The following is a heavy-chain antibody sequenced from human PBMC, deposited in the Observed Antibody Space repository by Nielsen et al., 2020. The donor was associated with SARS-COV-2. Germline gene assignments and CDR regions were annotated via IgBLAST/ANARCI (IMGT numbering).Heavy chain of an antibody. Sequence: GGSLRLSCAASGFTFNDYAMSWVRQAPGQGLEWVSTISGRGGSTYYADSVKGRFTISRDNSKNTLSLQMNSLSAEDTAVYYCAKGNAMIVVGMTFDYWGQGTLVTVSS. CDR1: GFTFNDYA. CDR3: AKGNAMIVVGMTFDY. D-gene: IGHD3-22*01. CDR2: ISGRGGST. J-gene: IGHJ4*02. V-gene: IGHV3-23*01.